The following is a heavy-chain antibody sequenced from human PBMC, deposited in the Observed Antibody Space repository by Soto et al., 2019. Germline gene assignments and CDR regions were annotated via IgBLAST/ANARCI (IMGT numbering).Heavy chain of an antibody. J-gene: IGHJ6*02. V-gene: IGHV2-5*02. Sequence: SAPTPVNSXPTLPLTCTFSGFSLSTSGVGVGWTRQPPGKALERPALIYWDGDNRYSPSLKSRLTITKDTSKNQVVLTMTNMDPLATATNYCADGSRIATEEGMGVRRQGTTVTVS. D-gene: IGHD6-13*01. CDR1: GFSLSTSGVG. CDR2: IYWDGDN. CDR3: ADGSRIATEEGMGV.